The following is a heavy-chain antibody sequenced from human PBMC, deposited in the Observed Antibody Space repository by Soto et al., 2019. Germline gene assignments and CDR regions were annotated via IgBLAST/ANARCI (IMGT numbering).Heavy chain of an antibody. CDR2: ISSSSSYI. CDR3: ARDSHLEWPNYYYYGMDV. D-gene: IGHD3-3*01. V-gene: IGHV3-21*01. J-gene: IGHJ6*02. CDR1: GFTFSSYS. Sequence: GGSLRLSCAASGFTFSSYSMNWVRQAPGKGLEWVSSISSSSSYIYYADSVKGRFTISRDNAKNSLYLQMNSLRAEDTAVYYCARDSHLEWPNYYYYGMDVWGQGTTVTVSS.